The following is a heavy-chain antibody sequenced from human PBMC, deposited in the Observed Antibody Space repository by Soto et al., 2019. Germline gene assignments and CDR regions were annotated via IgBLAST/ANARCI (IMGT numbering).Heavy chain of an antibody. V-gene: IGHV4-59*01. CDR1: GGSISNYY. J-gene: IGHJ5*02. CDR3: ASQHYGRSPSSSFDP. D-gene: IGHD4-17*01. CDR2: LYYIGSA. Sequence: PSETLSLTCTVSGGSISNYYWSWIRQPPGKGLEWIGYLYYIGSANYNPSLKSRVTMSLDTSKTQFSLKLSSVTTADTAVYYCASQHYGRSPSSSFDPWGQGTLVTVSS.